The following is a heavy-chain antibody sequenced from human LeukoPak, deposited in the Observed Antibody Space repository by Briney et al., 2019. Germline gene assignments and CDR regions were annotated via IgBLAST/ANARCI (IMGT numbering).Heavy chain of an antibody. CDR2: ISTGSNYI. CDR1: GFTFSGYS. V-gene: IGHV3-21*01. J-gene: IGHJ4*02. D-gene: IGHD6-13*01. CDR3: ARGSSSLDY. Sequence: GGSLRLSCAASGFTFSGYSMNWVRQAPGKGLEWVSSISTGSNYIYYADSGKGRFTTSRDNAKNSLYLQMNSLRAEDTAVYYCARGSSSLDYWGQGTLVTVSS.